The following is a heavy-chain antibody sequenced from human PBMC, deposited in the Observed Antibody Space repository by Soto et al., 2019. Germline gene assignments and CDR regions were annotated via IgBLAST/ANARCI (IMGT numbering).Heavy chain of an antibody. J-gene: IGHJ1*01. V-gene: IGHV4-59*01. CDR1: GGSISSNY. CDR3: ARDHEYFQH. CDR2: IYYSGST. Sequence: QVQLQESGPGRVKPSETLSLTCTVSGGSISSNYWSWIRKPPGKGLEWIGYIYYSGSTNYNPSLKSRVIISVDTSKNQFSLKLSSVTAADTAVYYCARDHEYFQHWGQGTLVTVSS.